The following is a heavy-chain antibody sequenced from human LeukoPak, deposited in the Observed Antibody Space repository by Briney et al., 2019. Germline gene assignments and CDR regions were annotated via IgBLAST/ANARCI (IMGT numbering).Heavy chain of an antibody. CDR3: ARDGATMTSGDY. CDR2: ISSRSTTI. Sequence: PGGSLRLSCAASGFTFSSYSMNWVRQAPGKGLEWISYISSRSTTIYYADSVKGRFTISRDNAKNSLYLQMNSLRAEDTATYYCARDGATMTSGDYWGQGTLVTVSS. CDR1: GFTFSSYS. D-gene: IGHD5-12*01. V-gene: IGHV3-48*04. J-gene: IGHJ4*02.